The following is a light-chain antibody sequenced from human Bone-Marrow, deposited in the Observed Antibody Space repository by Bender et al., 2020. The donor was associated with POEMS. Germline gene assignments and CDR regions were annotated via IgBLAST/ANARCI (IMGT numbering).Light chain of an antibody. CDR1: SSDVGGYNL. J-gene: IGLJ1*01. Sequence: QSALTQPASVSGSHGQSITISCTGTSSDVGGYNLVSWYQQHPGRVPKLMIYEATKRPSGVSPRFSGSKSGNTASLTISGLQPEDEADYYCSSFASGTTFVFGGGTKVTVL. V-gene: IGLV2-23*01. CDR3: SSFASGTTFV. CDR2: EAT.